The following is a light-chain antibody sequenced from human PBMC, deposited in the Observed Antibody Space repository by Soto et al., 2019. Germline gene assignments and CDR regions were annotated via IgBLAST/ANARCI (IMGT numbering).Light chain of an antibody. V-gene: IGKV1-5*03. J-gene: IGKJ1*01. CDR3: QQYNGYWT. CDR2: EAS. CDR1: QSISGS. Sequence: GDRVTITCRASQSISGSLAWYQQKTGKAPKLLIYEASNLKSGVPSRFSGSGSGTEYTLTISSLQPDDSASYYCQQYNGYWTFGQGTRVEI.